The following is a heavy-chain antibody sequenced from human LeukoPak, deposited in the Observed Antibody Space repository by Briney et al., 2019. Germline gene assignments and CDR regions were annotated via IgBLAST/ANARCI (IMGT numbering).Heavy chain of an antibody. J-gene: IGHJ4*02. V-gene: IGHV3-23*01. D-gene: IGHD3-10*01. Sequence: GGSLRLSCAASGFSFSIYDMSWVRQAPGKGLHWLSAISANGINTYYADSVKGRFTISRDNSKNTLYLHMHSLRADDTALYYCAKDLHGAFDYWGQGILVTVSS. CDR2: ISANGINT. CDR3: AKDLHGAFDY. CDR1: GFSFSIYD.